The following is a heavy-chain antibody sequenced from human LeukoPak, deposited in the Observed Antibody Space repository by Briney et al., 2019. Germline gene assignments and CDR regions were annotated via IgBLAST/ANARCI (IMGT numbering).Heavy chain of an antibody. Sequence: GGSLRLSCAASGFIFTNYAVSWVREAPGKGLGWVSAEGSRGGTYYADSVKGRFTISRDSSENTLSLQMNSLRVEDTALYYCASRTWTGAGYYAFDIWGQGTMVTVSS. CDR2: EGSRGGT. J-gene: IGHJ3*02. CDR3: ASRTWTGAGYYAFDI. D-gene: IGHD3/OR15-3a*01. V-gene: IGHV3-23*01. CDR1: GFIFTNYA.